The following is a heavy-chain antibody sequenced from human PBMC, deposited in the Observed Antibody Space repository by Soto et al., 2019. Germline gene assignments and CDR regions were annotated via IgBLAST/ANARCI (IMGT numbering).Heavy chain of an antibody. CDR3: ARAGQYYDSSGYAN. CDR2: ISAYNGNT. J-gene: IGHJ4*02. V-gene: IGHV1-18*01. D-gene: IGHD3-22*01. CDR1: GYSFATSG. Sequence: QVKLVQSGTEVKQPGASMKVSCKASGYSFATSGISWVRQAPGQGLEWMGRISAYNGNTNYDQKLQDRVTMTTDTSSRTADLELRNLRSDDTAVYYCARAGQYYDSSGYANWGQGTLVTVSS.